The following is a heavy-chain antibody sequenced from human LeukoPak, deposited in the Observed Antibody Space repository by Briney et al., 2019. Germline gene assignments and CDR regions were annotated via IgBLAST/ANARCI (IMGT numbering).Heavy chain of an antibody. CDR3: ATLRPRQQLVVDH. J-gene: IGHJ4*02. Sequence: PGGSLRLSCAASGFTFSSYEMHWVRQARGRGLEWVSYITSSGSTMYYADSVKGRFTISRDNAKNSLYLQMSSLRAEDTAVYYCATLRPRQQLVVDHWGQGTLVTVSS. CDR2: ITSSGSTM. V-gene: IGHV3-48*03. CDR1: GFTFSSYE. D-gene: IGHD6-13*01.